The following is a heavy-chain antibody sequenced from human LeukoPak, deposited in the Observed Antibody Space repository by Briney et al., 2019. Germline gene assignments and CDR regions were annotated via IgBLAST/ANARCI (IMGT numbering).Heavy chain of an antibody. CDR3: TTAPGDLFDI. V-gene: IGHV3-15*01. CDR2: IKSKTVGGTT. CDR1: GFTFSNAQ. J-gene: IGHJ3*02. Sequence: PGGSLSLLYAVSGFTFSNAQACCVRQAPGKGLEWVGRIKSKTVGGTTDYAAPVKSRFTISRDDSKNTLYLQMNSLKTEDTAVYYCTTAPGDLFDIWGRGPLVTVSS. D-gene: IGHD3-10*01.